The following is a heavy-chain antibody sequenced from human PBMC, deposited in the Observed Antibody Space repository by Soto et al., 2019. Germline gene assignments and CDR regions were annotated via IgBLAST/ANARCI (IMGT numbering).Heavy chain of an antibody. J-gene: IGHJ6*02. CDR1: GYTLTELS. V-gene: IGHV1-24*01. D-gene: IGHD3-9*01. CDR3: ATIVNYDILTGYSENPNYYSGMDV. Sequence: ASVKVSCKVSGYTLTELSMHWVRQAPGKGLEWMGGFDPEDGETIYAQKFQGRVTMTEDTSTDTAYMELSSLRSEDTAVYYCATIVNYDILTGYSENPNYYSGMDVWGQGTTVTVS. CDR2: FDPEDGET.